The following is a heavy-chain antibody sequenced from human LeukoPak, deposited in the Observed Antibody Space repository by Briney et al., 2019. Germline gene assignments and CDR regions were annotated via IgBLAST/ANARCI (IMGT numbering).Heavy chain of an antibody. CDR3: AKDTAYSSSWYFFDY. Sequence: GGSLRLSCAASGFTFSSYGMHWVRQAPGKGLEWVAFIRYDVSNKYYADSVKGRFTISRDNSKNTLYLQMDSLRAEDTAVYYCAKDTAYSSSWYFFDYWGQGTLVTVSS. CDR1: GFTFSSYG. D-gene: IGHD6-13*01. CDR2: IRYDVSNK. V-gene: IGHV3-30*02. J-gene: IGHJ4*02.